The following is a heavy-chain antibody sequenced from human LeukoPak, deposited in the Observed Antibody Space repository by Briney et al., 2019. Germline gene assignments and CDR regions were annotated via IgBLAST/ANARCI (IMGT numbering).Heavy chain of an antibody. D-gene: IGHD6-19*01. J-gene: IGHJ4*02. CDR1: GYSFTGQD. V-gene: IGHV1-2*02. CDR3: ASYPRYSSSPPFDY. Sequence: ASVKVSCKASGYSFTGQDMHWVRQAPGQGLEWMGWINPNTGGTNYAQKFQGRVTMTMDTTISAAFMELSRLTSDDTAVYYCASYPRYSSSPPFDYWGQGTLVTVSS. CDR2: INPNTGGT.